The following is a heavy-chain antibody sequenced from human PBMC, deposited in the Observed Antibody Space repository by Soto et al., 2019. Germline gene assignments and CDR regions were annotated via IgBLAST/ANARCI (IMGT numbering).Heavy chain of an antibody. Sequence: GGSLRLSCAASGFTFSSYAMSWVRQAPGKGLEWVSAISGSGGSTYYADSVKGRFTISRDNSKNTLYLQMNSLRAEDTAVYYCAKAYSSSWYSWQPMDVWGQGTTVTVSS. CDR1: GFTFSSYA. V-gene: IGHV3-23*01. CDR3: AKAYSSSWYSWQPMDV. J-gene: IGHJ6*02. D-gene: IGHD6-13*01. CDR2: ISGSGGST.